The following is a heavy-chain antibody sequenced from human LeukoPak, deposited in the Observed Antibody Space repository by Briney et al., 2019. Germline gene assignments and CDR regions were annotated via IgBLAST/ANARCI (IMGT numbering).Heavy chain of an antibody. CDR1: GYTFTGYY. CDR3: ARSGGYYDFWTDYFFHF. V-gene: IGHV1-2*06. CDR2: INPNSGGT. Sequence: GASVKVSCKASGYTFTGYYMHWVRQAPGQGLEWMGRINPNSGGTNYAQKLQGRVTMTTDTSTSTAYMELRSLRSDDTAMYYCARSGGYYDFWTDYFFHFWGQGTLVTVSS. D-gene: IGHD3-3*01. J-gene: IGHJ4*02.